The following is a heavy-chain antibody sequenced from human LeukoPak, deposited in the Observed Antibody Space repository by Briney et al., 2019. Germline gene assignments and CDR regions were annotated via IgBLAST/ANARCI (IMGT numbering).Heavy chain of an antibody. CDR1: GFTFSSYA. Sequence: GGSLRLSCAASGFTFSSYAMSWVRQAPGKGLEWVSAISGSGGSTYYADSVKGRFTISRDNSKNTLYLQMNSLRAEDTAVYYCAREGAPIYYYGMDVWGQGTTVTVSS. V-gene: IGHV3-23*01. J-gene: IGHJ6*02. CDR2: ISGSGGST. CDR3: AREGAPIYYYGMDV.